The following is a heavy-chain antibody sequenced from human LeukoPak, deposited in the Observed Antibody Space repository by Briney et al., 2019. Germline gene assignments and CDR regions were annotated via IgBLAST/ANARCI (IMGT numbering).Heavy chain of an antibody. CDR3: AKSARWLQFIGYYFDY. V-gene: IGHV3-23*01. D-gene: IGHD5-24*01. Sequence: PGGSLRLSCAASGFTFSSYAMSWVRQAPGKGLEWVSAISGSGGSTYYADSVKGRFTISRDNSKNTLYLQMNSLRAEDTAVYYCAKSARWLQFIGYYFDYWGQGTLVTVSS. CDR1: GFTFSSYA. CDR2: ISGSGGST. J-gene: IGHJ4*02.